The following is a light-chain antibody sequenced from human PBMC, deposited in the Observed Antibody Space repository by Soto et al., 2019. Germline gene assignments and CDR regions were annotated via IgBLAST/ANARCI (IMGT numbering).Light chain of an antibody. CDR3: LQYGSSPYT. J-gene: IGKJ2*01. CDR1: QSVSSSY. V-gene: IGKV3-20*01. Sequence: EIVLTQSPGTLSLSPGERATLSCRASQSVSSSYLAWYQQKPGQAPRPLIYGASSRATGIPDRFSGSGSGTDFTLTISRLEPEDFAVYYCLQYGSSPYTFGHGTMLAIK. CDR2: GAS.